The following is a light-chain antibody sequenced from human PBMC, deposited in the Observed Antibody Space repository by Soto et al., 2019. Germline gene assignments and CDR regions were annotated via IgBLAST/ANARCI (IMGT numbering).Light chain of an antibody. CDR2: GAS. J-gene: IGKJ1*01. CDR1: QNVDTKY. Sequence: PVERATLSCRASQNVDTKYLAWYQFKPGQAPRIIIFGASGRATGIPDRFSGDGSGTEFTLTITSLQSEDFAVYYCQQYNSWPRTFGQGTKVDIK. V-gene: IGKV3D-15*01. CDR3: QQYNSWPRT.